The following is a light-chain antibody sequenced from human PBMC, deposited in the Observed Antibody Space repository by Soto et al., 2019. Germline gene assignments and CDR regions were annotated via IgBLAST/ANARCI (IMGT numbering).Light chain of an antibody. Sequence: DIQMTQSPSSLSASVGDRVTITCRASQSISSYLNWYQQKPGKAPKLLIYAASSLQSGVPSRFSGSGSGTDFPLTISSLQPEDSATYYCQESYSTLWTFGQGTKVEIK. CDR1: QSISSY. J-gene: IGKJ1*01. CDR3: QESYSTLWT. CDR2: AAS. V-gene: IGKV1-39*01.